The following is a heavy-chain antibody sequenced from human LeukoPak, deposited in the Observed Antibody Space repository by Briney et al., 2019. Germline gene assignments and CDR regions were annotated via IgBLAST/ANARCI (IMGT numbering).Heavy chain of an antibody. V-gene: IGHV4-34*01. CDR3: ARLGSTGGAIDY. J-gene: IGHJ4*02. Sequence: PSETLSLTCAVYGGSFSGYYWSWIRQPPGKGLEWIGKINHSGSTNYNPSLKSRVTISVDTSKNQFSLKLSSVTAADTAVYYCARLGSTGGAIDYWGQGTLVTVSS. CDR2: INHSGST. D-gene: IGHD7-27*01. CDR1: GGSFSGYY.